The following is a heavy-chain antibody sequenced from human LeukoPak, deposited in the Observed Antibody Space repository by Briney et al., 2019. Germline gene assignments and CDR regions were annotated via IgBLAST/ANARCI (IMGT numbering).Heavy chain of an antibody. Sequence: SETLSLTCTVSGGSISTYYWSWIRQPAGEGLEWIGRIYTTGTANYNPSLKSRVTMSVDTSKNQFSLKLSSVTAADTAVYYCARGSTNVVFDYWGQGTLVTVSS. V-gene: IGHV4-4*07. CDR1: GGSISTYY. CDR3: ARGSTNVVFDY. J-gene: IGHJ4*02. CDR2: IYTTGTA. D-gene: IGHD2-8*01.